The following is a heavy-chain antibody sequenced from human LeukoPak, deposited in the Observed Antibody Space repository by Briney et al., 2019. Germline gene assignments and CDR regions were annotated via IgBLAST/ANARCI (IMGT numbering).Heavy chain of an antibody. CDR2: ISSDSKSI. Sequence: GGSLRLSCAASGFTINNNYMNWVRQAPGKGLEWVSSISSDSKSIYYADSVKGRFIISRDNAKNSLFLQMDSLRAEDTALYYCTRGSYGDYGYWGQGTLVTVSS. CDR3: TRGSYGDYGY. V-gene: IGHV3-21*01. CDR1: GFTINNNY. J-gene: IGHJ4*02. D-gene: IGHD4-17*01.